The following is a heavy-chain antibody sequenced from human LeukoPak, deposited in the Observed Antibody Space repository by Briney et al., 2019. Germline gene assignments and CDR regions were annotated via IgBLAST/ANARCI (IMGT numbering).Heavy chain of an antibody. Sequence: TPSETLSLTCAVSGYSISSGYYWGWIRQPPGKGLEWIGSIYHSGSTYYNPSLKSRVTISVDTSKNQFSLKLSSVTAADTAVYYCASYCSSTSCYMGTVDYWGQGTLVTVS. CDR1: GYSISSGYY. V-gene: IGHV4-38-2*01. D-gene: IGHD2-2*02. J-gene: IGHJ4*02. CDR3: ASYCSSTSCYMGTVDY. CDR2: IYHSGST.